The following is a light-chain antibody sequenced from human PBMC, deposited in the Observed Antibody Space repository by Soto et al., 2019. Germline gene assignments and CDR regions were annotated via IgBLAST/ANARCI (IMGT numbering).Light chain of an antibody. J-gene: IGKJ4*01. CDR2: TGS. Sequence: DIQMTQSPSSVSASVGDRVSITCRASQGIRRWLAWYQQKPGRAPKLLIYTGSSLQSGVPSRFSGTGSGTDFTLTISSLQPEDVATYYCQQANSFPLTFGGGTKVEIK. CDR3: QQANSFPLT. CDR1: QGIRRW. V-gene: IGKV1-12*01.